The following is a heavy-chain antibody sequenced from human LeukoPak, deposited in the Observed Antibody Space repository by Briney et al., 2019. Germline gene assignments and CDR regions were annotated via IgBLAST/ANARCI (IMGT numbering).Heavy chain of an antibody. Sequence: SQTLSVTCAISGYSVSNNSAAWNWIRHSPSRGLEWLGRTYYRSKWYNDYAASEKSRITINPDTSKNQFSLQLSSVITEDTAVYYCVRIDTYSSSWSPFDYWGQGTPVTVSS. CDR2: TYYRSKWYN. J-gene: IGHJ4*02. CDR1: GYSVSNNSAA. V-gene: IGHV6-1*01. D-gene: IGHD6-13*01. CDR3: VRIDTYSSSWSPFDY.